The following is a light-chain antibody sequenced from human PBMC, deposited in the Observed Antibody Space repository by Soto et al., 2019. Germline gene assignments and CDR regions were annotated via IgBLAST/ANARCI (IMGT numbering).Light chain of an antibody. Sequence: EIVLTQSPGTRSLSPGEGATLSCRASQSVGGTFLAWYQQKPGQAPRLLIYDASNRATGLPARFSGSGSRTDFTLTISSLEPEDFAVYYCQQRSNWPITFGQGTRLEIK. CDR3: QQRSNWPIT. CDR2: DAS. CDR1: QSVGGTF. V-gene: IGKV3-11*01. J-gene: IGKJ5*01.